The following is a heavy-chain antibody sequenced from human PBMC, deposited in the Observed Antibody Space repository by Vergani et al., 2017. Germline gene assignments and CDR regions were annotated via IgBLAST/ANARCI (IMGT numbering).Heavy chain of an antibody. CDR3: ARDHSSGWNYYYYXMDV. D-gene: IGHD6-19*01. CDR2: IYYSGST. V-gene: IGHV4-39*07. Sequence: QLQLQESGPGLVKPSETLSLTCTVSGGSISSSSYYWGWIRQPPGKGLEWIGSIYYSGSTYYNPSLKSRVTISVDTSKNQFSLKLSSVTAADTAVYYCARDHSSGWNYYYYXMDVWGKGTTVTVSS. J-gene: IGHJ6*03. CDR1: GGSISSSSYY.